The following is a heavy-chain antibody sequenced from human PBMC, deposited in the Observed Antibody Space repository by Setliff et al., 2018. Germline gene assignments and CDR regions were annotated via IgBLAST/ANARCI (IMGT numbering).Heavy chain of an antibody. V-gene: IGHV4-61*09. Sequence: SETLSLTCTVSGGSISSGSYYWNWIRQPAGKGLEWIGHIYTSGSTYYNPSLKSRVTISVDKSKNQFSLKLSSVTAADTAVYYCARHHRGVIISWFDPWGQGTLVTVSS. CDR1: GGSISSGSYY. D-gene: IGHD3-10*01. CDR3: ARHHRGVIISWFDP. J-gene: IGHJ5*02. CDR2: IYTSGST.